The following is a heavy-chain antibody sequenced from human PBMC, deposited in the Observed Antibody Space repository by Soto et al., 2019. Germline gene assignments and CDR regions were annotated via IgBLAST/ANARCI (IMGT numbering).Heavy chain of an antibody. CDR3: ARDPIAARPVGRNFDY. J-gene: IGHJ4*02. V-gene: IGHV1-69*13. CDR1: GGTFSSYA. CDR2: IIPIFGTA. D-gene: IGHD6-6*01. Sequence: SVKVSCKASGGTFSSYAISWVRQAPGQGLEWMGGIIPIFGTANYAQKFQGRVTITADESTSTAYMELSSLRSEDTAVYYCARDPIAARPVGRNFDYWGQGTLVTVSS.